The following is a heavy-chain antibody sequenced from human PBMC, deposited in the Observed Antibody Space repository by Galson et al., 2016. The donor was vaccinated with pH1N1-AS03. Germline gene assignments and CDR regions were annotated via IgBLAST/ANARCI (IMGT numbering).Heavy chain of an antibody. V-gene: IGHV3-30*04. Sequence: SLRLSCAASGFTFSSYPMHWVRQAAGKGLEWVAVISYAGDNKEYADSVKGRFTISRDNSKNTLYLQMNSLRPDDTAVYYCARVRADSSWYSEYLQHWGQGTLVIVSS. J-gene: IGHJ1*01. D-gene: IGHD6-13*01. CDR1: GFTFSSYP. CDR2: ISYAGDNK. CDR3: ARVRADSSWYSEYLQH.